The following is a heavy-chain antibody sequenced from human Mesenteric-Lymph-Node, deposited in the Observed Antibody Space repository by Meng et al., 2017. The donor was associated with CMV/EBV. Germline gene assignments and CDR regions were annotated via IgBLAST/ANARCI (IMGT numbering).Heavy chain of an antibody. CDR3: ARGSSYDILTGYFDY. V-gene: IGHV4-34*01. CDR2: INHSGST. J-gene: IGHJ4*02. CDR1: AGSFSGYY. Sequence: QWGAVLLKPSGTLSVTCAVYAGSFSGYYWNWIRQSPEKGLEWIGEINHSGSTTYNPSFTSRIIISVDTSTNQISLNMSSVTAADTAVYYCARGSSYDILTGYFDYWGQGALVTVSS. D-gene: IGHD3-9*01.